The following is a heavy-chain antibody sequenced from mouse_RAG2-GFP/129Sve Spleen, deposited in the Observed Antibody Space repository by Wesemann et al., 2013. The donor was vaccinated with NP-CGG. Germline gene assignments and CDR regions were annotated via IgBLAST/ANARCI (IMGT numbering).Heavy chain of an antibody. CDR3: ARWDGNYVAY. V-gene: IGHV1-12*01. D-gene: IGHD2-1*01. Sequence: GNGATSYNQKFKGKATLTADKSSSTAYMQLSSLKSEDSAVYFCARWDGNYVAYWGQGTLVTVSA. CDR2: GNGAT. J-gene: IGHJ3*01.